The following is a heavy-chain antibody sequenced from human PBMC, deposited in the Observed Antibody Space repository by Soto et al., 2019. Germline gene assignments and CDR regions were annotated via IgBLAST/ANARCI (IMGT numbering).Heavy chain of an antibody. Sequence: SVKVSCKASGGTFSSYTISWVRQAPGQGLEWMGRIIPILGIANYAQKFQGRVTITADKSTSTAYMELSSLRSEDTAVYYCASSYYDFWSGYFPRKKAYGMDVWGQGTTVTVSS. CDR1: GGTFSSYT. V-gene: IGHV1-69*02. D-gene: IGHD3-3*01. CDR3: ASSYYDFWSGYFPRKKAYGMDV. J-gene: IGHJ6*02. CDR2: IIPILGIA.